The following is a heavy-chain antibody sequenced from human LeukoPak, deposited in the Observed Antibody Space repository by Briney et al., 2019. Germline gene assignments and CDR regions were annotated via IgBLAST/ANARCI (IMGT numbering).Heavy chain of an antibody. CDR2: IYHSGST. Sequence: PSETLSLTCTVSGYSISSGYYWGWIRQPPGKGLEWIGSIYHSGSTYYNPSLKSRVTISVDTSKNQFSLKLSSVTAADTAVYYCARAPTVVTPFNWFDPWGQGTLVTVSS. CDR3: ARAPTVVTPFNWFDP. CDR1: GYSISSGYY. V-gene: IGHV4-38-2*02. J-gene: IGHJ5*02. D-gene: IGHD4-23*01.